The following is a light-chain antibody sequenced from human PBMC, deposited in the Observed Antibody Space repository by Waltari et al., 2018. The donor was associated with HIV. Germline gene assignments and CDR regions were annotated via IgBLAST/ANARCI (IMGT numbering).Light chain of an antibody. J-gene: IGKJ2*01. CDR3: MQALQTPYT. V-gene: IGKV2-28*01. CDR1: QSLLHSNDNNY. Sequence: EIVMTQSPLSLPVTPGEPASISCRASQSLLHSNDNNYLDWYLQKPGQSPQFLIYLASSGAAGVPDRFTGSGSGTDFTLKISRVEAEDVGIYYCMQALQTPYTFGQGTKLE. CDR2: LAS.